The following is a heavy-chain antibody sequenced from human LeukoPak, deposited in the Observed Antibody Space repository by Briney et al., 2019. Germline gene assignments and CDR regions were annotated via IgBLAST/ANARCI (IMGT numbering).Heavy chain of an antibody. D-gene: IGHD2-2*01. J-gene: IGHJ3*02. V-gene: IGHV4-30-4*01. CDR3: ARHDIVVVPAATGPCAFDI. Sequence: SETLSLTCTVSGGSISSGDYYWSWIRQPPGKGLEWIGYIYYSGSTYYNPSLKSRVTISVDTSKNQFSLKLSSVTAADTAVYYCARHDIVVVPAATGPCAFDIWGQGTMVTVSS. CDR1: GGSISSGDYY. CDR2: IYYSGST.